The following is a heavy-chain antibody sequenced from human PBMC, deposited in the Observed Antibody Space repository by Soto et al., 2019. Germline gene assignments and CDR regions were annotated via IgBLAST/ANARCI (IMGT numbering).Heavy chain of an antibody. CDR2: TYYRSKWFN. V-gene: IGHV6-1*01. CDR3: VSFYFDY. J-gene: IGHJ4*02. CDR1: GDSVSSNSAA. Sequence: KQSQTLSLTCAISGDSVSSNSAAWHWIRQSPSRGLEWLGKTYYRSKWFNDYAVSLKSRITISPDTSKNQFSLQLNSVTPEDTAVYYCVSFYFDYWGRGALVTVSS.